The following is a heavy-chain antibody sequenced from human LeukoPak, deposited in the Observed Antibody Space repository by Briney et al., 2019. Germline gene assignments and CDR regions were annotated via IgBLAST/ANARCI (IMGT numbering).Heavy chain of an antibody. V-gene: IGHV5-51*01. J-gene: IGHJ4*02. CDR2: IYPDESNI. CDR3: ARPPLRGYSSSFEY. Sequence: PGESLKLSCKGSGYSFATYWIAWVRQMPGKGLEWMGIIYPDESNIRYSPSFQGQVTISADKSISTAYLQWSSLKASDTAMYYCARPPLRGYSSSFEYEGQGTLGTVSS. D-gene: IGHD2-2*03. CDR1: GYSFATYW.